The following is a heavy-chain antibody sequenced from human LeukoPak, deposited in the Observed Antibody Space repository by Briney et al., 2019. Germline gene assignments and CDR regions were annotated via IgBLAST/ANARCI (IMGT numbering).Heavy chain of an antibody. V-gene: IGHV1-2*02. CDR3: ARAKRIAAAKPIDY. Sequence: ASVKVSCKASGYTFTGYYMHWVRQAPGQGLEWMGWINPNSGGTNYAQKFQGRVTMTRDTSISTAYMELSRLRSDDTAVHYCARAKRIAAAKPIDYWGQGTLVTVSS. D-gene: IGHD6-13*01. CDR2: INPNSGGT. J-gene: IGHJ4*02. CDR1: GYTFTGYY.